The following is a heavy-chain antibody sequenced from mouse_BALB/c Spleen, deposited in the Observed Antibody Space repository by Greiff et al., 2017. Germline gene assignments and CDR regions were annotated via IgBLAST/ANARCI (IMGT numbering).Heavy chain of an antibody. D-gene: IGHD1-1*01. V-gene: IGHV3-6*02. CDR3: ARDHTTVVDY. Sequence: EVKLLESGPGLVKPSQSLSLTCSVTGYSITSGYYWNWIRQFPGNKLEWMGYISYDGSNNYNPSLKNRISITRDTSKNQFFLKLNSVTTEDTATYYCARDHTTVVDYWGQGTTLTVSS. CDR1: GYSITSGYY. J-gene: IGHJ2*01. CDR2: ISYDGSN.